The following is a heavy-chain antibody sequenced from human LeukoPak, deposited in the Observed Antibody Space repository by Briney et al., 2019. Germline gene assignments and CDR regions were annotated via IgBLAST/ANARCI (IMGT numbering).Heavy chain of an antibody. CDR1: GFSFSSYW. CDR2: IKYDAIEK. CDR3: ARDKGLSSSYARDY. Sequence: PGGSLRLSCAASGFSFSSYWMSWVRRAPGKGLEWVASIKYDAIEKHYVDSVKGRFTISRDNSKNSLYLQMNSLRAEDTAVYYCARDKGLSSSYARDYWGQGTLVTVSS. J-gene: IGHJ4*02. D-gene: IGHD3-16*01. V-gene: IGHV3-7*01.